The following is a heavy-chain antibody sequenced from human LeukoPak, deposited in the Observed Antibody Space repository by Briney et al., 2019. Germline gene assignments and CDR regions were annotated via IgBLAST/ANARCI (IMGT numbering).Heavy chain of an antibody. CDR1: GYTFTDYH. J-gene: IGHJ4*02. CDR2: INLNSGGT. D-gene: IGHD3-3*01. CDR3: TSPYPERFSL. Sequence: ASVKVSCKASGYTFTDYHVHWVRQAPGQGLEWMGWINLNSGGTNYAQNFQGGVTLTRDTSINTAYMELSRLTSDDTAVYYCTSPYPERFSLWGQGTLVTVSS. V-gene: IGHV1-2*02.